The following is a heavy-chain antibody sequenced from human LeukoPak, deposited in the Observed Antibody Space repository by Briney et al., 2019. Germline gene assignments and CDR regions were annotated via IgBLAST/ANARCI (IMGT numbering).Heavy chain of an antibody. V-gene: IGHV4-61*01. CDR1: GGSVGSGSYY. J-gene: IGHJ3*02. D-gene: IGHD3-22*01. CDR2: IYYSGST. Sequence: SETLSLTCTVSGGSVGSGSYYWSWIRQPPGKGLEWIGYIYYSGSTNYNPSLKSRVTISVDTSKKQFSLKLSSVTAADTAVYYCAREYYYDSSGYYPPHAFDIWGQGTMVTVSS. CDR3: AREYYYDSSGYYPPHAFDI.